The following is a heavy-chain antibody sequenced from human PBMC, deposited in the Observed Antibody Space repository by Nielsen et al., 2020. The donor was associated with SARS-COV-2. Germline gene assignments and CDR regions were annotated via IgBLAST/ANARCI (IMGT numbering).Heavy chain of an antibody. CDR2: INSSGGRT. D-gene: IGHD2-15*01. Sequence: ASVKVSCKTSGYTFTSHYVHWVRQAPGQGLEWMGLINSSGGRTIYAQMFQGRVTVTRDTSTSTVYMELSSLRSEDTAVYYCARGGLVVVDSFDSWGQGTLVTVSS. J-gene: IGHJ4*02. V-gene: IGHV1-46*01. CDR3: ARGGLVVVDSFDS. CDR1: GYTFTSHY.